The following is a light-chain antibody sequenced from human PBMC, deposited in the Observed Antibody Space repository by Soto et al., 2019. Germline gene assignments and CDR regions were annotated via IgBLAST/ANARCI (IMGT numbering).Light chain of an antibody. CDR3: SSYTSSSPDV. CDR1: SGDVGGYNY. CDR2: EVS. Sequence: QSVLTQPASVSGSPGQSITISCTGPSGDVGGYNYVSWYQQHPGKAPNLMIYEVSNRPSGVSNRFSGSKSGNTASLTISGLQAEDEADYYCSSYTSSSPDVFGTGTKVTVL. J-gene: IGLJ1*01. V-gene: IGLV2-14*01.